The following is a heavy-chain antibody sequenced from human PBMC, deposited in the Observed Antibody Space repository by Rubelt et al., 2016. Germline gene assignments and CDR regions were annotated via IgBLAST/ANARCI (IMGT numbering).Heavy chain of an antibody. D-gene: IGHD5-24*01. Sequence: QVQLVQSGAEVKKPGASVKVSCKASGYTFTSYYMHWVRQAPGQGLEWMGIINPSGGSTSYAQKFQDRVTMTRDTYTSTVYMELSSLRSEDTDVYYCARTKTVEMATIPLAYWGQGTLVTVSS. CDR1: GYTFTSYY. CDR2: INPSGGST. V-gene: IGHV1-46*01. CDR3: ARTKTVEMATIPLAY. J-gene: IGHJ4*02.